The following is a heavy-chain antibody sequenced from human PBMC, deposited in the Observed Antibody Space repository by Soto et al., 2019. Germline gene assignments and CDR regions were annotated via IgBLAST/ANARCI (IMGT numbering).Heavy chain of an antibody. Sequence: GGSLRLSCAASGFSFSSHVMHWVRQAPGKGLEWVAFISDDGSNIYYGDSVKGRFTISRDNSKNTLYLQMNSLRAEDTAVYYCAKAGRDFWSGRSFFDYWGQGPQVTVSS. V-gene: IGHV3-30*18. CDR2: ISDDGSNI. J-gene: IGHJ4*02. CDR1: GFSFSSHV. CDR3: AKAGRDFWSGRSFFDY. D-gene: IGHD3-3*01.